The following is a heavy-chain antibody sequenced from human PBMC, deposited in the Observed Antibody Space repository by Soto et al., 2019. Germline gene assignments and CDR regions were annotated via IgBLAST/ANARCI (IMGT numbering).Heavy chain of an antibody. CDR1: GFTFSSYW. J-gene: IGHJ6*02. CDR2: IKQDGSEE. Sequence: EVQLVESGGGLVQPGGSLRLSCVDSGFTFSSYWMSWVRQARVKGLEWVGNIKQDGSEENYVDSVKGRFTISRDNAKNLLDLRMSSLRAEDTVGYYCARIAASGRGWDVWGQGTRVVVSS. CDR3: ARIAASGRGWDV. V-gene: IGHV3-7*01. D-gene: IGHD6-13*01.